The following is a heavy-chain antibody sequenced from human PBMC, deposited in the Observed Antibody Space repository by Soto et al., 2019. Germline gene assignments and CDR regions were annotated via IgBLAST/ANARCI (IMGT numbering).Heavy chain of an antibody. CDR2: IYYSGST. CDR1: GGSSSSYY. D-gene: IGHD3-3*01. Sequence: LETLSLTCTVSGGSSSSYYWSWIRQPPGKGLEWIGYIYYSGSTNYNPSLKSRVTISVDTSKNQFSLKLSSVTAADTAVYYCARDRHPPPSYYDFWSGYANNWFDPWGQGTLVTVSS. CDR3: ARDRHPPPSYYDFWSGYANNWFDP. V-gene: IGHV4-59*01. J-gene: IGHJ5*02.